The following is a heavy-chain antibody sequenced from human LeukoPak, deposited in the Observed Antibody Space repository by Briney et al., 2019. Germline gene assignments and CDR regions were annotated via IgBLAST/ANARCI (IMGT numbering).Heavy chain of an antibody. J-gene: IGHJ4*02. CDR3: ARDDINDYYDSSGYYYDR. CDR2: ISSSGSTI. V-gene: IGHV3-48*03. Sequence: GGSLRLSCAASGFTFSSYEMNWVRQAPGKGLEWVSYISSSGSTIYYADSVKGRFTISRDNAKNSLYLQMNNLRAEDTAVYYCARDDINDYYDSSGYYYDRWGQGTLVTVSS. D-gene: IGHD3-22*01. CDR1: GFTFSSYE.